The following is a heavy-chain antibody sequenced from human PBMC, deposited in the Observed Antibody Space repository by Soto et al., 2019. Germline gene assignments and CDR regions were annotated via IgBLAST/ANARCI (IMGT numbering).Heavy chain of an antibody. J-gene: IGHJ4*02. CDR3: ARNGPPTDY. D-gene: IGHD2-8*01. Sequence: QVQLVQSGAEVKKPGASVKVSCKASGYTFSSYHISWVRQAPGQGLEWMGWISAYNGNTNYPQKLQGRVTRTTDTSTGTAYMELGILSSDVTAVYNCARNGPPTDYWGEGTLVTVS. V-gene: IGHV1-18*01. CDR1: GYTFSSYH. CDR2: ISAYNGNT.